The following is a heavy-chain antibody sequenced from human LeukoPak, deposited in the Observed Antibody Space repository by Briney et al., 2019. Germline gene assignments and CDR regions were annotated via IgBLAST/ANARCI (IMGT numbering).Heavy chain of an antibody. J-gene: IGHJ6*02. CDR2: ISSSSSYI. V-gene: IGHV3-21*01. Sequence: GGSLRLSCAASGFTFSSYSMNWVRQAPGKGLEWVSSISSSSSYIYYADSVKGRFTISRDNAKNSLYLQMNSLRAEDTAVYYCARDPGGIAARNGMDVWGQGPRSPSP. D-gene: IGHD6-6*01. CDR1: GFTFSSYS. CDR3: ARDPGGIAARNGMDV.